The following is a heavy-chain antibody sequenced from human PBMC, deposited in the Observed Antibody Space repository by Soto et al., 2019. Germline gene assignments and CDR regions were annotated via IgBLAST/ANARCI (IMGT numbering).Heavy chain of an antibody. CDR3: ARAMPTAGYGYFDQ. J-gene: IGHJ4*02. Sequence: QVDLVQSGAEVKEPGASVRISCEASGYTFTSYGIHWVRQAPGQGLEWMGWINTGSSNTRYSPEFQARVTITRDTSASTAYMELNSLRSEDTAVYYCARAMPTAGYGYFDQVGQGTLVTVSS. CDR1: GYTFTSYG. CDR2: INTGSSNT. V-gene: IGHV1-3*04. D-gene: IGHD3-9*01.